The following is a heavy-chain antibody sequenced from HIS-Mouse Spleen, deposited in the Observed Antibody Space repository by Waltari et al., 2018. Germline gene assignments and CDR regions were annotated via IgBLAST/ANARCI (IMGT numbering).Heavy chain of an antibody. J-gene: IGHJ2*01. CDR1: GYHFTRYY. Sequence: QVQLVQSGAEVKKPGASVKVPCKASGYHFTRYYMHWVRQAPGQGLEWMGGINPNSGGTNYAQKFQGRVTMTRDTSISTAYMELSRLRSDDTAVYYCARDREVDWYFDLWGRGTLVTVSS. D-gene: IGHD1-26*01. V-gene: IGHV1-2*02. CDR2: INPNSGGT. CDR3: ARDREVDWYFDL.